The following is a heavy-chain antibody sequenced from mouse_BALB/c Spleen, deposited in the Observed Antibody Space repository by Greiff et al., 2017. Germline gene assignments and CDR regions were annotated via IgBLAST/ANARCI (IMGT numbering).Heavy chain of an antibody. CDR2: IWAGGST. V-gene: IGHV2-9*02. CDR1: GFSLTSYG. CDR3: ARDRAVLRGAMDY. Sequence: QVQLQQSGPGLVAPSQSLSITCTVSGFSLTSYGVHWVRQPPGKGLEWLGVIWAGGSTNYNSALMSRLSISKDNSKSQVFLKMNSLQTDDTAMYYCARDRAVLRGAMDYWGQGTSVTVSS. J-gene: IGHJ4*01. D-gene: IGHD1-1*01.